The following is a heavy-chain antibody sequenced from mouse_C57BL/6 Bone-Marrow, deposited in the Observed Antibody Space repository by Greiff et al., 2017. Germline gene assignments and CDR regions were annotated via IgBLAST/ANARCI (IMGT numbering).Heavy chain of an antibody. J-gene: IGHJ4*01. D-gene: IGHD2-1*01. CDR3: ASPHGNPYYYAMDY. CDR1: GYAFSSSW. CDR2: IYPGDGDT. V-gene: IGHV1-82*01. Sequence: VKLMESGPELVKPGASVKISCKASGYAFSSSWMNWVKQRPGKGLEWIGRIYPGDGDTNYNGKFKGKATLTADKSSSTAYMQLSSLTSEDSAVYFCASPHGNPYYYAMDYWGQGTSVTVSS.